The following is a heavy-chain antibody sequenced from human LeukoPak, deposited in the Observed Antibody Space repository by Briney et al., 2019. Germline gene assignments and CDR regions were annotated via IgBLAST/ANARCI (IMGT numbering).Heavy chain of an antibody. CDR3: ARGAHDSSGYYYVGAFDI. D-gene: IGHD3-22*01. CDR2: TYYRSKWYN. Sequence: SQTLSLTCAISGDSVSSNSAAWNWIRQSPSRGLEWLGRTYYRSKWYNNYAVSVKSRITINPDTSKNQFSLQQNSVTPEDTAVYYCARGAHDSSGYYYVGAFDIWGQGTMVTVSS. J-gene: IGHJ3*02. CDR1: GDSVSSNSAA. V-gene: IGHV6-1*01.